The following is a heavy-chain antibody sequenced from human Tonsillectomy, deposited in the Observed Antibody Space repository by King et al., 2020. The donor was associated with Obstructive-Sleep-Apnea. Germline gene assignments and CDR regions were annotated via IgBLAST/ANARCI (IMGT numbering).Heavy chain of an antibody. J-gene: IGHJ4*02. CDR3: ARGPQEEIQTAFDY. D-gene: IGHD1-14*01. CDR1: GGTFSSYA. V-gene: IGHV1-69*04. CDR2: IIPILGIA. Sequence: QLVQSGAEVKKPGSSVKVSCKASGGTFSSYAISWVRQAPGQGLEWMGGIIPILGIANYAQKFQGRVTITADKSTSTAYMELSSRRSEDTAVYYFARGPQEEIQTAFDYWGQGTLVTVSS.